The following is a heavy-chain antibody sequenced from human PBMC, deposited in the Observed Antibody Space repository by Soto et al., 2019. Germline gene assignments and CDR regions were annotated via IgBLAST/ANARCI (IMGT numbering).Heavy chain of an antibody. CDR1: GGSFSGYS. J-gene: IGHJ4*02. D-gene: IGHD2-21*02. CDR2: IDHSGST. Sequence: SETLSLTCAVYGGSFSGYSWCWIRQPPGKGLEWIGEIDHSGSTNYNPSLKSRVTISVDTSKKQFSLKLSSVTAADTALYYCARGKRRHIVVLTASPVTCYFDSWGQGTLVTGSS. CDR3: ARGKRRHIVVLTASPVTCYFDS. V-gene: IGHV4-34*01.